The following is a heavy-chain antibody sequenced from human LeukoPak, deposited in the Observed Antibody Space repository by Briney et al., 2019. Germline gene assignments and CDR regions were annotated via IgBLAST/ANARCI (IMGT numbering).Heavy chain of an antibody. CDR3: ARDSGLKDCSGVSCYRAFDI. CDR2: INPNSGGT. V-gene: IGHV1-2*02. J-gene: IGHJ3*02. D-gene: IGHD2-15*01. Sequence: ASVKVSCKASGYTFTGYYMHWVRQAPGQGLEWMGWINPNSGGTNYAQKFQGRVTMTRDTSISTAYMELSRLRSDDTAVYFCARDSGLKDCSGVSCYRAFDIWGQGTMITVSS. CDR1: GYTFTGYY.